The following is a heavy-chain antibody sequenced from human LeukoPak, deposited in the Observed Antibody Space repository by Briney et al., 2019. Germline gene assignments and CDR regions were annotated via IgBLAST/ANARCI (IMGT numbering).Heavy chain of an antibody. J-gene: IGHJ3*02. CDR1: GFTFSSYS. CDR2: ISSSSSYI. Sequence: PGGSLRLSCAASGFTFSSYSMNWVRQAPGKGLEWVSSISSSSSYIYYADSVKGRFTISRDNAKNSLYLQMNSLRAEDTAAYYCASGYSSGWSLDAFDIWGQGTMVTVSS. D-gene: IGHD6-19*01. V-gene: IGHV3-21*01. CDR3: ASGYSSGWSLDAFDI.